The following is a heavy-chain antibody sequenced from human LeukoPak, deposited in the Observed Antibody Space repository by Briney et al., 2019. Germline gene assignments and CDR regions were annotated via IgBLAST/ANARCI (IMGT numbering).Heavy chain of an antibody. Sequence: GGSLRLSCAASGSIFDDHGMHWVRQAPGKGLEWVSGISWNSGSIGYADSVKGRFTISRDNAKNSLYLQMNSLRAEDTALYYCAKDIVRDYYGSGSYYSYGMDVWGQGTTVTVSS. CDR2: ISWNSGSI. CDR3: AKDIVRDYYGSGSYYSYGMDV. D-gene: IGHD3-10*01. CDR1: GSIFDDHG. J-gene: IGHJ6*02. V-gene: IGHV3-9*01.